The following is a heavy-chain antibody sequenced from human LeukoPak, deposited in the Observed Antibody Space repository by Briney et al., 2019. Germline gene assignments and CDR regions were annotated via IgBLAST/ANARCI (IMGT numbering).Heavy chain of an antibody. CDR3: AIAAAAIGY. CDR2: IYYSGST. V-gene: IGHV4-39*01. CDR1: GGSISSGSYY. J-gene: IGHJ4*02. Sequence: PSETLSLTCTVSGGSISSGSYYWGWIRQPPGKGLEWIGSIYYSGSTYYNPSLKSRVTISVDTSKNQFSLKLSSVTAADTAVYYCAIAAAAIGYWGQGTLVTVSS. D-gene: IGHD6-13*01.